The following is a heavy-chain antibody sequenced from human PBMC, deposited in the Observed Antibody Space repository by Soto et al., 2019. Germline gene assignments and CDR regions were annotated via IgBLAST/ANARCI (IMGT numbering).Heavy chain of an antibody. CDR1: GGTFSSYT. J-gene: IGHJ4*02. Sequence: QVQLVQSGAEVKKPGSSVKVSCKASGGTFSSYTISWVRQAPGQGLEWMGRIIPILGIANYAQKFQGRVTITADKSTSTAYMELSSLRSEDTAVYYCARHYYGSGSYYFDYWGKGTLVTVSS. CDR3: ARHYYGSGSYYFDY. V-gene: IGHV1-69*02. D-gene: IGHD3-10*01. CDR2: IIPILGIA.